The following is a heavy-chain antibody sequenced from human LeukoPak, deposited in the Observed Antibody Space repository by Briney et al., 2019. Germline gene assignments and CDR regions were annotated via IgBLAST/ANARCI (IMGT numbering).Heavy chain of an antibody. Sequence: SVKVFCKASGGTFISYSISWVRQASGQGLEWMGRIIPIFGTANYAQKFQGRVTITADEPTSTAYMELSSLRSEDTAVYYCAARNCSSTSCAERARGYYYYYMDVWGKGTTVTVSS. D-gene: IGHD2-2*01. CDR1: GGTFISYS. J-gene: IGHJ6*03. V-gene: IGHV1-69*13. CDR3: AARNCSSTSCAERARGYYYYYMDV. CDR2: IIPIFGTA.